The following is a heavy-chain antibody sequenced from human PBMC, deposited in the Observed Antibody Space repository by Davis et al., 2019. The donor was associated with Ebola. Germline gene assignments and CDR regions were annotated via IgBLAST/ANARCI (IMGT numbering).Heavy chain of an antibody. CDR3: ARGPSIRHFDY. CDR1: GGSISSSSYY. CDR2: IYYSGST. J-gene: IGHJ4*02. V-gene: IGHV4-39*01. D-gene: IGHD2/OR15-2a*01. Sequence: GSLRLSCTVSGGSISSSSYYWGWIRQPPGKGREWIGSIYYSGSTYYNPSLKSRVTISVDTSKNQFSLKLSSVTAADTAVYYCARGPSIRHFDYWGQGTLVTVSS.